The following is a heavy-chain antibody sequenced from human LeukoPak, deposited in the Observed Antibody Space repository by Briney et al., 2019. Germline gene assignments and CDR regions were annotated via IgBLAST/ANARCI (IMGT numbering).Heavy chain of an antibody. CDR3: ARGSSVTMSSYYYGMDT. CDR1: GFTFSDHY. D-gene: IGHD4-17*01. J-gene: IGHJ6*02. CDR2: IRNKANSHTT. Sequence: GGSLSLSCAASGFTFSDHYMDWVRQAPGKGLEWVGRIRNKANSHTTEYAASAKGRFTISRDDSKSSLYLQMNSLKIEDTAVYFCARGSSVTMSSYYYGMDTWGQGTTVTVSS. V-gene: IGHV3-72*01.